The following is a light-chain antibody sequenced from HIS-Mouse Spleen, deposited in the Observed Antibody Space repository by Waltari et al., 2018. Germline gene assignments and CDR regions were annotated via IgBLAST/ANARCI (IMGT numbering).Light chain of an antibody. J-gene: IGLJ1*01. CDR1: NIGSKS. CDR3: QVWDSSSDRV. Sequence: SYVLTQPPSVSVAPGQTARITCGGNNIGSKSVHWYQQKPGQAPLLVVYVDSDRPSGIPERFSGSNSGNTATLTISRVEAGDEADYYCQVWDSSSDRVFGTGTKVTVL. V-gene: IGLV3-21*02. CDR2: VDS.